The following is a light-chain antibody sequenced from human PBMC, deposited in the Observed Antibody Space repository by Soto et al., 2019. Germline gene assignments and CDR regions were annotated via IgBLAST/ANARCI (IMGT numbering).Light chain of an antibody. J-gene: IGLJ2*01. CDR3: SSYTSSSTLV. V-gene: IGLV2-14*01. Sequence: SVLTQPASVSGSPGQSITISCTGTSSDVGGYNYVSWYQQHPGKAPKLMIYDVSDRPSGISNRFSGSKSGNTASLTISGLQAEDEADYYCSSYTSSSTLVFGGGTKLTV. CDR1: SSDVGGYNY. CDR2: DVS.